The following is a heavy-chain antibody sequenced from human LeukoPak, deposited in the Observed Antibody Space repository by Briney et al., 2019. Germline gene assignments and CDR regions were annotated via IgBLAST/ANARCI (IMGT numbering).Heavy chain of an antibody. Sequence: GGSLRLSCAASGFTFSSYEMNWVRQAPGEGLEWVSEVSSIGTTKNYADSVKGRFTISRDNSENSLYLQINSLRAEETAIYYCARTNIGYSYGPNCFDPWGQGTLVTVSS. CDR1: GFTFSSYE. D-gene: IGHD5-18*01. CDR2: VSSIGTTK. J-gene: IGHJ5*02. CDR3: ARTNIGYSYGPNCFDP. V-gene: IGHV3-48*03.